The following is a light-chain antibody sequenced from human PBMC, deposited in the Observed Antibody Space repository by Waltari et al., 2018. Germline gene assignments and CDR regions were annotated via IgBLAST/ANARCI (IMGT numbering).Light chain of an antibody. V-gene: IGLV2-11*01. CDR2: DVS. CDR3: CSYAGSYTFWV. CDR1: SSDVCGYNH. J-gene: IGLJ3*02. Sequence: QSALTQPRSVSGLPGQSVTISCSGNSSDVCGYNHVSWYQQHPGKAPKLMIYDVSKRPSGVPDRFSGSKSGNTASLTISGLQAEDEADYYCCSYAGSYTFWVFGGGTKLTVL.